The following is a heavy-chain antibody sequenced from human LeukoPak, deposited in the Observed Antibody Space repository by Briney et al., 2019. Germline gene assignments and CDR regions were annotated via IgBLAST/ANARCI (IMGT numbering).Heavy chain of an antibody. CDR3: AKVLGHYYGSGSRAPYYFDY. CDR1: GFTFSSYA. CDR2: ISGSGGST. V-gene: IGHV3-23*01. D-gene: IGHD3-10*01. J-gene: IGHJ4*02. Sequence: GGSLRLSCAASGFTFSSYAMSWVRQAPGKGLEWVSAISGSGGSTYYADSVKGRFTISRDNSKNTLYLQMNSLRAEDTAVYYCAKVLGHYYGSGSRAPYYFDYWGQGTLVTVSS.